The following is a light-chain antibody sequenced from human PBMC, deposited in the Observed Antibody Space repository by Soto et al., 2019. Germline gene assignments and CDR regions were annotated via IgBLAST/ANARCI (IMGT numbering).Light chain of an antibody. CDR1: SSNIGAGYH. Sequence: QCVLTQPPSVSGAPGQMVTISCTGRSSNIGAGYHVHWYQQLPGTAPKLLISDNNNRPSGVPDRFSGSKSGTSASLAITGLQAEDEADYYCQSYDSNLSAYVFGTGTKVTVL. V-gene: IGLV1-40*01. J-gene: IGLJ1*01. CDR3: QSYDSNLSAYV. CDR2: DNN.